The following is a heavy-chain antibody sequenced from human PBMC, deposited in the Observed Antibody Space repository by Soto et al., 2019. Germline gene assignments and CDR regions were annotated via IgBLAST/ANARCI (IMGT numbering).Heavy chain of an antibody. V-gene: IGHV3-33*01. CDR2: IWFDGSNQ. J-gene: IGHJ4*01. Sequence: QAQLVESGGGVVQPGRSLRLSCEASGFPFSAYGMHWVRQAPGKGLEWVAIIWFDGSNQYYGDSVKGRFTISRDNSKNTLYLQMNSLRAEDTAVYYCSRDMLGEQRLVLWGQGTLVTVSS. CDR3: SRDMLGEQRLVL. CDR1: GFPFSAYG. D-gene: IGHD3-10*02.